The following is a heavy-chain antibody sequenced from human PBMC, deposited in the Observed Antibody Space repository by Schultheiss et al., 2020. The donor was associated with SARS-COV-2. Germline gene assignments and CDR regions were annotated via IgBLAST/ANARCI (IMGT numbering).Heavy chain of an antibody. J-gene: IGHJ6*02. Sequence: ASVKVSCKASGYTFTSYGISWVRQAPGQGLEWMGWISAYNGNTNYAQKLQGRVTITADESTSTAYMELSSLRSEDTAVYYCAERASSGGYYYYGMDVWGQGTTVTVSS. CDR2: ISAYNGNT. CDR3: AERASSGGYYYYGMDV. V-gene: IGHV1-18*01. CDR1: GYTFTSYG. D-gene: IGHD6-19*01.